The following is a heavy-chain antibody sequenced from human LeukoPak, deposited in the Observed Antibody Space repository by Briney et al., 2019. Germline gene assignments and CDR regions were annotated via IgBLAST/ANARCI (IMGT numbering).Heavy chain of an antibody. V-gene: IGHV4-59*08. D-gene: IGHD6-13*01. CDR2: IYYSGST. CDR1: GGSISSYY. J-gene: IGHJ5*02. CDR3: ARVAAAGKRDWFDP. Sequence: SETLSLTCTVSGGSISSYYWSWIRQPPGKGLEWIGYIYYSGSTNYNPSLKSRVTISVDMSKNQFSLKLSSVTAADTAVYYCARVAAAGKRDWFDPWGQGTLVTVSS.